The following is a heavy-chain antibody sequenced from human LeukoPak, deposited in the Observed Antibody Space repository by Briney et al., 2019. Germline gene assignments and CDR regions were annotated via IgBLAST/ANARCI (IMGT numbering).Heavy chain of an antibody. CDR1: GGSFSYYF. V-gene: IGHV4-34*01. CDR2: INQSGRT. Sequence: SETLSLTCTVFGGSFSYYFWTWIRQPPGKGLEWIGEINQSGRTNYNPSLSSRVTMSLDTSKKHFSLKLTSVTAADTAVYYCARRVALWSLDFWGQGTLVSVSS. J-gene: IGHJ4*02. D-gene: IGHD2-15*01. CDR3: ARRVALWSLDF.